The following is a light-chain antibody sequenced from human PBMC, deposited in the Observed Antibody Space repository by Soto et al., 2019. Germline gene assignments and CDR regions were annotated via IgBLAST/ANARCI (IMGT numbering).Light chain of an antibody. CDR2: GAS. CDR1: QSISSNY. J-gene: IGKJ3*01. CDR3: QQYSSSPPEFT. V-gene: IGKV3-20*01. Sequence: EIVLTQSPGTLSLSPGERATLSCRASQSISSNYLAWYQQRPGQAPRLLIFGASYRATGIPDRFSGSRSGTDFTLTISRLEPEDFAVYYCQQYSSSPPEFTFGPGTRVDSK.